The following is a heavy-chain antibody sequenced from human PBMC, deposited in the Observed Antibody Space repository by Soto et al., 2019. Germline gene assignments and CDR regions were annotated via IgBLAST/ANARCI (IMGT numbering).Heavy chain of an antibody. CDR3: SRGRYCLTGRCFPNWFDS. Sequence: PSETLSLTCSVSGDSISTVDYFWAWIRQPPGQALEYLGYIYKSTTTYYNPSFESRDAISLDTPKNQFSLNVTSVTAADTAVYFCSRGRYCLTGRCFPNWFDSWGQGTLVTVSS. D-gene: IGHD2-15*01. J-gene: IGHJ5*01. V-gene: IGHV4-30-4*01. CDR2: IYKSTTT. CDR1: GDSISTVDYF.